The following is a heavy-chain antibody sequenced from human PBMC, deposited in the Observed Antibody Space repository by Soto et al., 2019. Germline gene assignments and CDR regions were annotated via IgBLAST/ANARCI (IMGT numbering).Heavy chain of an antibody. J-gene: IGHJ5*02. CDR2: INTANGNT. V-gene: IGHV1-3*04. Sequence: QVQLVQSGAEVKKPGASVRVSCQASGYSFNTYAIHWVRQAPRQGLEWMGWINTANGNTEYSQKFQGRVTFTRDTSATTAYMDLSSLRSEDTATYYCARRYKSAGWFDPWGQGTLVTVSS. CDR3: ARRYKSAGWFDP. D-gene: IGHD1-1*01. CDR1: GYSFNTYA.